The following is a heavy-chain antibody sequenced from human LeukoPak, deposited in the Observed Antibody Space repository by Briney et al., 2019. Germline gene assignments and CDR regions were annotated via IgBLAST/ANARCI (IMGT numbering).Heavy chain of an antibody. Sequence: GGSLKISFKGSGYRFTSYWIGWVRQMPGKGLEWMGFIYPASSDTRYSPPFHAQVSISADNSITTAYLQWSSLKASVSSLYYCASGYYYDSSSPEYFQHWGQGTLVTVSS. CDR1: GYRFTSYW. D-gene: IGHD3-22*01. J-gene: IGHJ1*01. V-gene: IGHV5-51*01. CDR3: ASGYYYDSSSPEYFQH. CDR2: IYPASSDT.